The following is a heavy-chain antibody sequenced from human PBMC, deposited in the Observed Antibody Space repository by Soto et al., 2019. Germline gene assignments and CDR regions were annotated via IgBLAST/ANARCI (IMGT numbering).Heavy chain of an antibody. CDR2: FDPEDGET. V-gene: IGHV1-24*01. CDR1: GYTLTELS. Sequence: ASVKVSCKVSGYTLTELSMHWVRQAPGKGLEWMGGFDPEDGETIYAQKFQGRVTMTEDTSTDTAYMELSSLRSEDTAVYYCARAKTFDWPERGWFDPWGQGTLVTVSS. J-gene: IGHJ5*02. CDR3: ARAKTFDWPERGWFDP. D-gene: IGHD3-9*01.